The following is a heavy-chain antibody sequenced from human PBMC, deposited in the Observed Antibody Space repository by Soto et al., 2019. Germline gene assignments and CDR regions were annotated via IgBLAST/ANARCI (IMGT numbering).Heavy chain of an antibody. CDR1: GYTFTSYG. D-gene: IGHD3-16*01. J-gene: IGHJ6*02. CDR2: ISAYNGNT. V-gene: IGHV1-18*01. Sequence: ASVKVSCKASGYTFTSYGISWARQAPGQGLEWMGWISAYNGNTNYAQKLQGRVTMTTDTSTSTAYMALRSLRSDDTAVYYCAREEGDSDYYYYGMDGWGQGTTVTVSS. CDR3: AREEGDSDYYYYGMDG.